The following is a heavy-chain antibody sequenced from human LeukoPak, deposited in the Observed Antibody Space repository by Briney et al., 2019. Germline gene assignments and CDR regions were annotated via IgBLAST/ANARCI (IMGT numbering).Heavy chain of an antibody. CDR1: GGTFSSYA. D-gene: IGHD5-18*01. Sequence: SVKVSCKASGGTFSSYAISWVRQAPGQGLEWMGGIFPIFGTANYAQKFQGRVTITADESTSTAYMELSSLRSEDTAVYYCATGEGRYSYGYYGYFQHWGQGTLVTVSS. CDR3: ATGEGRYSYGYYGYFQH. CDR2: IFPIFGTA. V-gene: IGHV1-69*13. J-gene: IGHJ1*01.